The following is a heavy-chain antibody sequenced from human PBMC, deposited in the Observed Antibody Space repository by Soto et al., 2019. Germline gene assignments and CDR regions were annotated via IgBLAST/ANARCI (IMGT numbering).Heavy chain of an antibody. V-gene: IGHV3-15*07. Sequence: VGSLRLSCAASGFTFSNAWMNWVRQAPGKGLEWVGRIKSKTDGGTTDYAAPVKGRFTISRDDSKNTLYLQMNSLKTEDTAVYYCTTLPAAMGAFYYYGMDVWGQGTTVTVS. CDR3: TTLPAAMGAFYYYGMDV. CDR1: GFTFSNAW. D-gene: IGHD2-2*01. CDR2: IKSKTDGGTT. J-gene: IGHJ6*02.